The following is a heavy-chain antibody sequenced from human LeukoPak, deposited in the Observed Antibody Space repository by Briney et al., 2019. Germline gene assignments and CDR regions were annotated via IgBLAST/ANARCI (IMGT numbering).Heavy chain of an antibody. CDR1: GFTLSNYA. CDR2: ISGSAGST. Sequence: GWSLRDSFASTGFTLSNYAITGAGQAGWRGFVRPSGISGSAGSTYYADSVKGRFTISRDNSKNTMYLQMNSLRAEDTAIYFCAKRCIANTGPFDSWDHGPLVTESS. D-gene: IGHD2-21*01. V-gene: IGHV3-23*01. J-gene: IGHJ5*01. CDR3: AKRCIANTGPFDS.